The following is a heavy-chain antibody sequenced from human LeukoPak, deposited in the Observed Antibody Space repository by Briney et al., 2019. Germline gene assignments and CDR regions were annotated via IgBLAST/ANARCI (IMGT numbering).Heavy chain of an antibody. D-gene: IGHD6-13*01. CDR3: ARQAAAGPNWFDP. CDR1: GGSMSSHY. Sequence: SETLSLTCTVSGGSMSSHYWSWIRQPPGKGLEWIGYIYYSGTTNYNPSLKSRVTISVDTSKNQFSLKLSSVTAADTAVYYCARQAAAGPNWFDPWGQGTLVTVSS. CDR2: IYYSGTT. J-gene: IGHJ5*02. V-gene: IGHV4-59*08.